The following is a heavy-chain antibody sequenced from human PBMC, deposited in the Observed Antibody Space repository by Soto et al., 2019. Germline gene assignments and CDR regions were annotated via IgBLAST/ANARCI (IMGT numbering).Heavy chain of an antibody. J-gene: IGHJ4*02. CDR1: GFTFDDYA. V-gene: IGHV3-9*01. CDR2: ISWNSGSI. Sequence: GGSLRLSCAASGFTFDDYAMHWVRQAPGKGLEWVSGISWNSGSIGYADSVKGRFTISRHNSKNTLYLLMNSLRAEDTAVYYCARDFRPPYGVRYFDYWGQGTLVTVSS. CDR3: ARDFRPPYGVRYFDY. D-gene: IGHD4-17*01.